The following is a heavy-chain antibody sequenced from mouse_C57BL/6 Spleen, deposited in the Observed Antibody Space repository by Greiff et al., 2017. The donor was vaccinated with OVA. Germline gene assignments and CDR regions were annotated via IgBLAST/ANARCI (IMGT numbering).Heavy chain of an antibody. V-gene: IGHV10-1*01. Sequence: EVQVVESGGGLVQPKGSLKLSCAASGFSFNTYAMNWVRQAPGKGLEWVARIRSKSNNYATYYADSVKDRFTISRDDSESMLYLQMNNLKTEDTAMYDCVRGGAQATFYYAMDYWGQGTSVTVSS. CDR3: VRGGAQATFYYAMDY. D-gene: IGHD3-2*02. CDR1: GFSFNTYA. CDR2: IRSKSNNYAT. J-gene: IGHJ4*01.